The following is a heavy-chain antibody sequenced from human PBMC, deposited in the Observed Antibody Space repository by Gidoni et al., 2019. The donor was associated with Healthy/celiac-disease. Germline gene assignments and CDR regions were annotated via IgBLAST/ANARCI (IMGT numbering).Heavy chain of an antibody. Sequence: QLQLQESGPGLVKPSETLSLTCTVSGGSISSSSYYWGWIRQPPGKGLEWIGSIYYSGSTYYNTSIKRRVTISVDTSKNQFSLKLSSVTAADTAVYYWARRGVWGVGARVAFDIWGQGTMVTVSS. CDR1: GGSISSSSYY. CDR2: IYYSGST. CDR3: ARRGVWGVGARVAFDI. J-gene: IGHJ3*02. D-gene: IGHD1-26*01. V-gene: IGHV4-39*01.